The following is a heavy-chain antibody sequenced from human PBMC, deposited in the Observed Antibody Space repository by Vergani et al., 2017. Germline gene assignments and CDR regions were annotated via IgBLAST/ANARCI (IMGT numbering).Heavy chain of an antibody. D-gene: IGHD1-14*01. J-gene: IGHJ6*02. V-gene: IGHV1-2*02. CDR3: ARYMTGGPTSHYYYGMYV. Sequence: QVQLVQSGAEVKKPGASVKVSCKASGDTFTGYFLHWVRQAPGQGLEWMGWINPNSGGTNYAQKFQGRVTMTRDTSISTAYMELSRLKSDDTAMYYCARYMTGGPTSHYYYGMYVWGRGTTVTVSS. CDR1: GDTFTGYF. CDR2: INPNSGGT.